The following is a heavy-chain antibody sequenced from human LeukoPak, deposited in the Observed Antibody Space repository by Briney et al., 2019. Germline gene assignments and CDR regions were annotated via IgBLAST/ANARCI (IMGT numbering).Heavy chain of an antibody. Sequence: PGGSLRLSCAASGFTFRSYGMHWVRQPPGKGLEWIGEINHSGSTNYNPSLKSRVTISVDTSKNQFSLKLSSVTAADTAVYYCARCAYSNYYYYGMDVWGQGTTVTVSS. J-gene: IGHJ6*02. CDR3: ARCAYSNYYYYGMDV. D-gene: IGHD4-11*01. V-gene: IGHV4-34*01. CDR2: INHSGST. CDR1: GFTFRSYG.